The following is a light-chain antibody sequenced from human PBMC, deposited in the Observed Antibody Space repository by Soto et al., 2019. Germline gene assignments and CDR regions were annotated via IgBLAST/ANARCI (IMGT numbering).Light chain of an antibody. CDR1: QSFSSSY. Sequence: EIVLTHSPGTLSLSPGERATLSCRASQSFSSSYVAWYQQKPGQAPRLLIYGASSRATGIPDRFSGSGSGTDFTLTISRLEPEDFAVYYCQQYGSSGKFGQGTKVDIK. V-gene: IGKV3-20*01. J-gene: IGKJ1*01. CDR3: QQYGSSGK. CDR2: GAS.